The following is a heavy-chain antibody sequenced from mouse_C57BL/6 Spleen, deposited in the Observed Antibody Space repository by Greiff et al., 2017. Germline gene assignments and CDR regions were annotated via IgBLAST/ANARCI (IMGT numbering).Heavy chain of an antibody. CDR1: GFTFTDYY. D-gene: IGHD1-1*01. Sequence: EVQLQQSGAELVKPGASVKLSCTASGFTFTDYYMHWVKQRTEQGLEWIGRIDPEDGETKYAPKFQGKATITADTSSNTAYLQLSSLTSEDTAVYYGARDYGSSYWDYWGQGTTLTVSS. CDR2: IDPEDGET. V-gene: IGHV14-2*01. CDR3: ARDYGSSYWDY. J-gene: IGHJ2*01.